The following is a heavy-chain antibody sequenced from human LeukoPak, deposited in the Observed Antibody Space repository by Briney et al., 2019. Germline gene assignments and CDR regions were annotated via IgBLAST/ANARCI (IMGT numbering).Heavy chain of an antibody. J-gene: IGHJ6*02. CDR2: IHHSGGA. D-gene: IGHD3-10*01. CDR3: ARAGAPYGSGNYYNSDV. V-gene: IGHV4-59*13. CDR1: GASISSYY. Sequence: SEPLSLTCTVSGASISSYYWSWIRQAPGKGLECVGYIHHSGGADYNPSLKSRVTISVDTSKNQFSLKLSSVTAADTAVYYCARAGAPYGSGNYYNSDVWGQGTTVTVSS.